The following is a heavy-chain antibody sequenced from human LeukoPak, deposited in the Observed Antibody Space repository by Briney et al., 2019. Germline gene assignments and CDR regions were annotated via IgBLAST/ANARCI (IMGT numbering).Heavy chain of an antibody. CDR2: ISTGSSSTV. Sequence: GGSLRLSCAASGFTFSSYSMNWVRQAPGKGLEWVSSISTGSSSTVYYADSVKGRFTISRDNAKNSLYLQMNSLRDEDAAVYYCARTFYYDSSGFYYHLDYWGQGTLVTVSS. D-gene: IGHD3-22*01. CDR1: GFTFSSYS. CDR3: ARTFYYDSSGFYYHLDY. V-gene: IGHV3-48*02. J-gene: IGHJ4*02.